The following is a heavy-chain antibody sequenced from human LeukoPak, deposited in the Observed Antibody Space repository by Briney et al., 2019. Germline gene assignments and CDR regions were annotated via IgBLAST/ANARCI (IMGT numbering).Heavy chain of an antibody. V-gene: IGHV4-38-2*02. CDR3: ARLGTITLDY. CDR2: IYHSGTT. D-gene: IGHD7-27*01. CDR1: GYSISSGYY. J-gene: IGHJ4*02. Sequence: PSETLSLTCTVSGYSISSGYYWGWIRQPPGKGLEWIGIIYHSGTTYYSPSLKSRVTISVDTSKNQLSLRLSSVTAADTAVYYCARLGTITLDYWGQGTLVTVSS.